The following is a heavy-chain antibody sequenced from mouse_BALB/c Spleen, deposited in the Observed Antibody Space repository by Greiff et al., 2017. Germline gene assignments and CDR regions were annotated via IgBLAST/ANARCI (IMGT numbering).Heavy chain of an antibody. CDR2: ISSGGST. D-gene: IGHD2-4*01. J-gene: IGHJ3*01. Sequence: EVKLVESGGGLVKPGGSLKLSCAASGFTFSSYAMSWVRQTPEKRLEWVASISSGGSTYYPDSGKGRFTISRDNARNILYLQMSSLRSEDTAMYYCARYMITTGAWFAYWGQGTLVTVSA. CDR1: GFTFSSYA. CDR3: ARYMITTGAWFAY. V-gene: IGHV5-6-5*01.